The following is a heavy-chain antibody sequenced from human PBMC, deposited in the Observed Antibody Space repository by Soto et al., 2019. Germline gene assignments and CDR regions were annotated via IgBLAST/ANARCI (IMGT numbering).Heavy chain of an antibody. V-gene: IGHV3-33*01. CDR2: ISHDGNFE. J-gene: IGHJ6*02. CDR3: ARGGAMSAALSFGMDV. Sequence: QLQLVESGGNVVQPGRSLRLSCAASGFTFTTYAMHWVRQAPGTGLEWLAIISHDGNFEYYADSVKRRFTISRDDSKHMIYLQMNRLRGDDSGVYFCARGGAMSAALSFGMDVWGQGTTVSVSS. CDR1: GFTFTTYA. D-gene: IGHD3-16*01.